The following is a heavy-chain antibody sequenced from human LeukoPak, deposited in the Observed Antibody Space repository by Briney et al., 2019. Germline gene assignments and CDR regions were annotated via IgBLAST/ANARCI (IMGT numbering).Heavy chain of an antibody. V-gene: IGHV3-23*01. CDR1: GFTFSSYA. CDR3: ARASYCSSTSCNYYYYGMDV. J-gene: IGHJ6*02. Sequence: GGSLRLSCAASGFTFSSYAMSWVRQAPGKGLEWVSAISGSGGSTYYSDSVKGRFTISRDNAKNSLYLQMNSLRAEDTAVYYCARASYCSSTSCNYYYYGMDVWGQGTTVTVSS. D-gene: IGHD2-2*01. CDR2: ISGSGGST.